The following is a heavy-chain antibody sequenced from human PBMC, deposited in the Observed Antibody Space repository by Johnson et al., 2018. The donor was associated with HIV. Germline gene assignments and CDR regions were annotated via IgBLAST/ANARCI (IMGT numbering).Heavy chain of an antibody. CDR3: ARPRRGMATNRDAFDI. CDR2: IDWNGGST. CDR1: GFSFDDYG. V-gene: IGHV3-20*04. D-gene: IGHD5-24*01. J-gene: IGHJ3*02. Sequence: EVQLVESGGGVVRPGGSLKLSCAASGFSFDDYGMSWVRQPPGKGLEWVSGIDWNGGSTSYADSVRGRFTISRDNAKNSLYLQMNSLRAEDTAVYYCARPRRGMATNRDAFDIWGQGTMVTVSS.